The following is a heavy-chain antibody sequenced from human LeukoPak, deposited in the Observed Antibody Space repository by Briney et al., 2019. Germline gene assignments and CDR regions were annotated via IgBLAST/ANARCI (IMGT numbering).Heavy chain of an antibody. D-gene: IGHD6-13*01. CDR1: GFTFSSHG. V-gene: IGHV3-30*18. CDR3: AKLEAAAEAFDI. Sequence: PGRSLRLSCAASGFTFSSHGMHWVRQGPGKGLEWVAVISHDGIKSYYADSVKGRFTISRDNSKNTLYLQMNSLRAEDTAVYYCAKLEAAAEAFDIWGQGTMVTVSS. J-gene: IGHJ3*02. CDR2: ISHDGIKS.